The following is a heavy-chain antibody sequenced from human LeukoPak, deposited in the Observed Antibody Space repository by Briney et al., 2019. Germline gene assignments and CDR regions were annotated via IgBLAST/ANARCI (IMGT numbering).Heavy chain of an antibody. CDR3: ARDRLGYCGYGSCLLFDN. J-gene: IGHJ4*02. CDR2: IRADIGNT. Sequence: ASVKDSCKASGYTFPNYGISWVRQAPGQGLEWMGWIRADIGNTNYAQNFQGRVTMTRDRSTSTGYMELTSLTSDDTAVYYCARDRLGYCGYGSCLLFDNWGQGTLVTVSS. CDR1: GYTFPNYG. D-gene: IGHD2-15*01. V-gene: IGHV1-18*01.